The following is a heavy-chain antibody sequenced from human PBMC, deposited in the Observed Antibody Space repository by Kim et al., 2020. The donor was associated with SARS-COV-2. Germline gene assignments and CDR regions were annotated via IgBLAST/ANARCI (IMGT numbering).Heavy chain of an antibody. CDR3: ARDWKGYSSSWYSDY. J-gene: IGHJ4*02. V-gene: IGHV4-39*07. D-gene: IGHD6-13*01. Sequence: PALKSRVTISVDTSKNQFSLKLSSVTAADTAVYYCARDWKGYSSSWYSDYWGQGTLVTVSS.